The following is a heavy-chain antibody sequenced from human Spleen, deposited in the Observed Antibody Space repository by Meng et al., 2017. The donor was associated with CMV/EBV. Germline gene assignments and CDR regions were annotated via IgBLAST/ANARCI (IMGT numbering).Heavy chain of an antibody. J-gene: IGHJ6*02. CDR1: GYTFTNYF. CDR2: TNPGAGST. Sequence: ASVKVSCKASGYTFTNYFIHWVRQAPGQGLEWVGFTNPGAGSTSYAQKFQGRVTLTSDTSTGTVYMELSSLRSDDTAVYYCARDLYHLPYQTYYYGMDVWGQGTTVTVSS. D-gene: IGHD2-2*01. CDR3: ARDLYHLPYQTYYYGMDV. V-gene: IGHV1-46*01.